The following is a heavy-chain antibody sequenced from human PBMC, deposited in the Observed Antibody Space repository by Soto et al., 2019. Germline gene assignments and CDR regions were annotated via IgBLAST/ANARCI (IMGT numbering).Heavy chain of an antibody. CDR2: IYNSGNT. CDR3: ATLFNYYDTSGYAEYYFDY. J-gene: IGHJ4*02. Sequence: QVQLQESGPGLVKPSQTLSLTCTVSGGSISSGGYYWRWIRQHPVKGLEWIGYIYNSGNTYYNPSLRGRVTMSVDTSKNQFSLKLNSLTAADTAMYYCATLFNYYDTSGYAEYYFDYWGQGTLVTVSS. CDR1: GGSISSGGYY. V-gene: IGHV4-31*03. D-gene: IGHD3-22*01.